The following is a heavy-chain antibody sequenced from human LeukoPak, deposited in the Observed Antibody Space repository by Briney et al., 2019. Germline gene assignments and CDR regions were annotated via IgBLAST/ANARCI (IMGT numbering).Heavy chain of an antibody. J-gene: IGHJ4*02. CDR2: IYYSGST. CDR3: ARVGGYYYDSSGYDY. CDR1: GGSISSYY. D-gene: IGHD3-22*01. Sequence: SETLSLTCTLSGGSISSYYWSWLRQPPGKGLEWVGYIYYSGSTNYNPSLKSRVTISVDTCKNQFSLKLSSMNAADTAVYYCARVGGYYYDSSGYDYWGQGTLVTVSP. V-gene: IGHV4-59*01.